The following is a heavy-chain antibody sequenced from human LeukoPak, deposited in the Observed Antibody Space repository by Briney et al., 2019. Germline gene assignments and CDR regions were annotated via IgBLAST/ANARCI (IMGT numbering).Heavy chain of an antibody. CDR3: AIGDGLGELSSSFDH. Sequence: PGGSLRLSCAASGFTFSSYAMHWVRQAPGKGLQWVAVISYDGTKKYYADSLKGRFTISRDNSKNTLYLRMNSLRTEDTAVYYCAIGDGLGELSSSFDHWGQGTLVTVSS. D-gene: IGHD3-16*02. CDR2: ISYDGTKK. V-gene: IGHV3-30*04. J-gene: IGHJ4*02. CDR1: GFTFSSYA.